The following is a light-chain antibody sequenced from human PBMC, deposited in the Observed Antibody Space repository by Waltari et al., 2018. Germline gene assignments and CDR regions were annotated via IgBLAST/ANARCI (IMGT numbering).Light chain of an antibody. CDR1: NIGRKT. J-gene: IGLJ1*01. Sequence: SYVLTQPPSVSVAPGETASITCGGNNIGRKTVHWYQQKPGQTPVVVISYDSDRPSGIPERFSGSNSGNTATLTISRVEAGDEADYYCQVWDSSRDHGVFGTGTKVTVL. CDR2: YDS. V-gene: IGLV3-21*04. CDR3: QVWDSSRDHGV.